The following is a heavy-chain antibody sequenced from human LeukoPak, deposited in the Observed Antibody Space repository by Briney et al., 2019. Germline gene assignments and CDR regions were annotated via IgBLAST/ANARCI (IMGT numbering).Heavy chain of an antibody. CDR1: GFTFSDYY. V-gene: IGHV3-11*06. J-gene: IGHJ4*02. Sequence: GGSLRLSCAASGFTFSDYYMSWIRQAPGKGLEWVSYISGSSSYTNSADSVKGRFTISRDDAKNSLYLQVNSLRAEDTAVYYCAREQPIRRDYFDYWGQGTLVTVSS. CDR2: ISGSSSYT. D-gene: IGHD1-1*01. CDR3: AREQPIRRDYFDY.